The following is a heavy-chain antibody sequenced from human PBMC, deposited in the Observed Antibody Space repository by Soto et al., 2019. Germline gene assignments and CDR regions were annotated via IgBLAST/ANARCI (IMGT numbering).Heavy chain of an antibody. Sequence: QVHLVQSGAEVKKPGSSVKVSCKASGGTFSNHAINWVRQAPGQGLEWMGRIIPIFTTTNYAQKFQGRVTITADDSTITAYMEVSSLKHDDTAVYYCAREVAADGTFREDVFDIWGQGTLVTVSS. J-gene: IGHJ3*02. CDR2: IIPIFTTT. D-gene: IGHD6-13*01. CDR3: AREVAADGTFREDVFDI. CDR1: GGTFSNHA. V-gene: IGHV1-69*12.